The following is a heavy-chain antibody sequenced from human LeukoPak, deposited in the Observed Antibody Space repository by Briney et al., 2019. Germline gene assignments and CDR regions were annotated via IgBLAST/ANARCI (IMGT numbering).Heavy chain of an antibody. CDR1: GDSVSSNGAA. CDR3: ARGRVTTIANYYYYYIDV. CDR2: TYYRSKWYN. D-gene: IGHD4-17*01. V-gene: IGHV6-1*01. Sequence: SQTLSLTCAISGDSVSSNGAAWTWIRQSPSRGLEWLGRTYYRSKWYNDYEVSVQSRITINPDTSKNQFSLQLNSVTPEDTAVYYCARGRVTTIANYYYYYIDVWGKGTTVTVSS. J-gene: IGHJ6*03.